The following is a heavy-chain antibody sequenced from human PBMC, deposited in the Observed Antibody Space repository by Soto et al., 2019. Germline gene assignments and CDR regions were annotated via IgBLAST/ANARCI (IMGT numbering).Heavy chain of an antibody. V-gene: IGHV4-59*01. Sequence: QVQLQESGPGLVKPSETLSLTYTVSGGSISSYYWSWIRQPPGKGLEWIGYIYYSGSTNYNPSLKSRVTISVDTSKNQFSLKLSSVTGADTAVYYCAREGGYPRGGHQGWFDPWGQGTLVTVSS. D-gene: IGHD3-16*01. CDR1: GGSISSYY. CDR2: IYYSGST. CDR3: AREGGYPRGGHQGWFDP. J-gene: IGHJ5*02.